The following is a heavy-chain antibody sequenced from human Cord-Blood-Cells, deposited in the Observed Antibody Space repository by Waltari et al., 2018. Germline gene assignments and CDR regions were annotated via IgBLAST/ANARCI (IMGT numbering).Heavy chain of an antibody. CDR1: GFTFSSSW. CDR2: INSDGSIT. V-gene: IGHV3-74*01. CDR3: ARDYCSSTSCYWAFDI. Sequence: EVQLVGSGGGLVQPGGSLRLSCAASGFTFSSSWMHWARHAPGKGLVCDSLINSDGSITSYADPVKGRFTISRDNAKNTLYLQMNSLRAEDTAVYYCARDYCSSTSCYWAFDIWGQGTMVTVSS. D-gene: IGHD2-2*01. J-gene: IGHJ3*02.